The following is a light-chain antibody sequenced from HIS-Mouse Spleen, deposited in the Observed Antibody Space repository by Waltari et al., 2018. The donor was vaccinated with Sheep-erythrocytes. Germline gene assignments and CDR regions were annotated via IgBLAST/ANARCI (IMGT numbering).Light chain of an antibody. CDR1: QSISSW. J-gene: IGKJ4*01. CDR3: QQYNSYPLT. CDR2: KAS. V-gene: IGKV1-5*03. Sequence: IQMTQSPSSLSASVGDRVTITCRASQSISSWLAWYQQKPGKVPKLLIYKASSLESGVPSRFSGSGSGTEFTLTISSLQPDDFATYYCQQYNSYPLTFGGGTKVEIK.